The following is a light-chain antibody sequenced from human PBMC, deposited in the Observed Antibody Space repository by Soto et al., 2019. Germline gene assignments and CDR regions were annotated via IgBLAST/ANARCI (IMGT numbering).Light chain of an antibody. Sequence: EIVLTQSPGTLSLSPGERATLSCRASQSVSSNNLAWYQQRPGPAPRVVIYGASTRATGIPERLSGSGSGTDFTLTISILEPEAFAVYYCQQYGRSPFTFGPGTNVDIK. J-gene: IGKJ3*01. CDR2: GAS. CDR3: QQYGRSPFT. CDR1: QSVSSNN. V-gene: IGKV3-20*01.